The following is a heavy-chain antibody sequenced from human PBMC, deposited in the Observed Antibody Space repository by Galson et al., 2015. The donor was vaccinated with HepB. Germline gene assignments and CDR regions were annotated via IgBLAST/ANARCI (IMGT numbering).Heavy chain of an antibody. Sequence: SVKVSCKASGGTFSSYAISWVRQAPGQGLDWMGGNIPIFGTANYAQKFQGRVTITADESTSTAYMELSSLRSEDAAVYYCAREMDLIAAAGYDAFDIWGQGTMVTVSS. V-gene: IGHV1-69*13. D-gene: IGHD6-13*01. CDR1: GGTFSSYA. J-gene: IGHJ3*02. CDR2: NIPIFGTA. CDR3: AREMDLIAAAGYDAFDI.